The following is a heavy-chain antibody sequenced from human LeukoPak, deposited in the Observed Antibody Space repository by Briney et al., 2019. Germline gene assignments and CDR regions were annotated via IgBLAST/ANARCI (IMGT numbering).Heavy chain of an antibody. J-gene: IGHJ5*02. CDR1: GFTFSSYA. CDR2: ISGSGGSTI. CDR3: ARAGSGRSPDWFDP. D-gene: IGHD1-26*01. V-gene: IGHV3-23*01. Sequence: GSLRLSCAASGFTFSSYAMSWVRQAPGRGLEWVSAISGSGGSTIYYADSVKGRFTISRDNAKNSLYLQMNSLRAEDTAVYYCARAGSGRSPDWFDPWGQGTLVTVSS.